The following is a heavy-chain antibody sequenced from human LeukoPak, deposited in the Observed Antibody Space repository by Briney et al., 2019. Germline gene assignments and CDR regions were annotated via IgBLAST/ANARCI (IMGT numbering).Heavy chain of an antibody. CDR3: ARSHCSSTSCYRTSRSPSYGWFDP. CDR1: GGSFSGYY. V-gene: IGHV4-34*01. Sequence: SETLSLTCAVYGGSFSGYYWSWIRQPPGKGLEWIGEINHSGSTNYNPSLKSRVTISVDTSKNQFSLKLSSVTAAHTAVYYCARSHCSSTSCYRTSRSPSYGWFDPWGQGTLVTVSS. CDR2: INHSGST. D-gene: IGHD2-2*02. J-gene: IGHJ5*02.